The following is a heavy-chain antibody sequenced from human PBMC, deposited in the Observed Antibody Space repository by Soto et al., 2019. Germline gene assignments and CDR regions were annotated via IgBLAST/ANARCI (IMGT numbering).Heavy chain of an antibody. CDR1: GFTFGDYA. J-gene: IGHJ4*02. CDR3: AKSKDSESPQDFWSGRPPDY. Sequence: GGSLRLSCTASGFTFGDYAMSWFRQAPGKGLEWVGFIRSKAYGGTTEYAASVKGRFTISRDDSKSIAYLQMNSLKTEDTAVYYCAKSKDSESPQDFWSGRPPDYWGQGTLVTVSS. CDR2: IRSKAYGGTT. V-gene: IGHV3-49*03. D-gene: IGHD3-3*01.